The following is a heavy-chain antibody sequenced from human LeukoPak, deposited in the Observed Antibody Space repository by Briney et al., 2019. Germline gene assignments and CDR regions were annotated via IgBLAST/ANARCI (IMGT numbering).Heavy chain of an antibody. CDR3: ARGRNDGYYYYYYMDV. CDR1: GYTFTSYG. J-gene: IGHJ6*03. Sequence: ASVKVSCKASGYTFTSYGISWVRQAPGQGLEWMGWISGYNGKTQYAQKLQGRVTMTTDTATTTAYMELWSLTSDDTAVYYCARGRNDGYYYYYYMDVWGEGTTVTVSS. D-gene: IGHD6-13*01. V-gene: IGHV1-18*01. CDR2: ISGYNGKT.